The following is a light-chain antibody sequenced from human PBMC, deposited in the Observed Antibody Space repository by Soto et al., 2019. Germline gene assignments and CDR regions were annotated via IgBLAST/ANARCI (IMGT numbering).Light chain of an antibody. CDR2: GNN. V-gene: IGLV1-44*01. J-gene: IGLJ2*01. CDR3: AAWDDSLNGLVV. CDR1: SSNIGSNT. Sequence: QSVLTQPPSASGTPGQRVTISCSGSSSNIGSNTVNWYQQLPGTAPKLLIYGNNHRPSGVPDRFSGSKSGTSASLAISGLQSEDEADYHCAAWDDSLNGLVVFGGGTKLTVL.